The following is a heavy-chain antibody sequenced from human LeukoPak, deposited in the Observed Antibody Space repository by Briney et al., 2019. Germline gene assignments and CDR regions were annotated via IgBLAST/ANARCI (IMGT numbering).Heavy chain of an antibody. D-gene: IGHD3-22*01. V-gene: IGHV3-23*01. CDR1: GFTFSSYA. CDR3: AKDERDYDTSGLFDY. CDR2: ISGIGGLGT. J-gene: IGHJ4*02. Sequence: GGSLRLSCAVSGFTFSSYAMSWVRQALGKGLEWVSGISGIGGLGTYYADSVKGRFTISRDNSKSTLSLQMNSLRAEDTAVYYCAKDERDYDTSGLFDYWGQGTLVTVSS.